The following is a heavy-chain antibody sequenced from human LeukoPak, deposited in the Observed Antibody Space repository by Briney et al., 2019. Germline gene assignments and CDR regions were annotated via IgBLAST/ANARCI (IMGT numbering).Heavy chain of an antibody. CDR1: TGSISSDY. Sequence: SETLSLTCTVSTGSISSDYWTWIRQPPGKGLEWIGYIYYSGSTKDNPSLESRATISLDTSRNQFSLKLPSMTAADTAVYYCAGLTTRPGGIRPLIMDFWGQGTLVTVSS. J-gene: IGHJ4*02. CDR2: IYYSGST. V-gene: IGHV4-59*01. CDR3: AGLTTRPGGIRPLIMDF. D-gene: IGHD3-10*01.